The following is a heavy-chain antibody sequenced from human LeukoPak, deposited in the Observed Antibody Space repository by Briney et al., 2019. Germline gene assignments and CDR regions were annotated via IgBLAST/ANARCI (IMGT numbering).Heavy chain of an antibody. CDR2: IVVGSGNT. J-gene: IGHJ4*02. CDR1: GFTFTSSA. CDR3: ARVGCSSTTCYPEKDY. V-gene: IGHV1-58*02. D-gene: IGHD2-2*01. Sequence: SVKVSCKASGFTFTSSAMQWVRQARGQRLEWIGWIVVGSGNTNYAQKFQERVTITRDMSTSTAYMELSSLRSDDTAVYYCARVGCSSTTCYPEKDYWGQGTLVTVSS.